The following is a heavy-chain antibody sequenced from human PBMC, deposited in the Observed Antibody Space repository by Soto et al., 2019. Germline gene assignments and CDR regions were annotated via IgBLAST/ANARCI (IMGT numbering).Heavy chain of an antibody. V-gene: IGHV3-23*01. J-gene: IGHJ3*02. D-gene: IGHD2-15*01. CDR2: ISGSGTNI. CDR3: AKDRRVAATFDAFDI. Sequence: GGSLRLSCVASGLNFASSAMGWVRQAPGKGLEWVSGISGSGTNIYYADSVKGRFTISRDNSKNTLYLQMNSLRAEDTAVYYCAKDRRVAATFDAFDIWGQGTMVTVSS. CDR1: GLNFASSA.